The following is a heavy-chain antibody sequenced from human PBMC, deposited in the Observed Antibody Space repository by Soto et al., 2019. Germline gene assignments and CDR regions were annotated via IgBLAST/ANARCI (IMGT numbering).Heavy chain of an antibody. D-gene: IGHD6-13*01. V-gene: IGHV3-9*01. CDR2: ISWNSGSI. CDR3: AKDGYSSSWYVGYYYYYGMDV. Sequence: PGGSLRLSCAASGFTFDDYAMHWVRQAPGKGLEWVSGISWNSGSIGYADSVKGRFTISRDNAKNSLYLQMNSLRAEDTALYYCAKDGYSSSWYVGYYYYYGMDVWGKGTTVTVSS. CDR1: GFTFDDYA. J-gene: IGHJ6*04.